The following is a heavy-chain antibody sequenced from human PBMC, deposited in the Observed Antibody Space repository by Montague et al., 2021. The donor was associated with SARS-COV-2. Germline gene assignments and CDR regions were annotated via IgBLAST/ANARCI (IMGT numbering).Heavy chain of an antibody. CDR3: ARLRDGVVPSPILGVGPYYSYYCMDV. J-gene: IGHJ6*03. CDR1: GGSFSGFY. CDR2: INQSGSI. V-gene: IGHV4-34*01. Sequence: SETLSLTCAVSGGSFSGFYWSWVRQSPGEGLEWIGEINQSGSINYSPSLKSRLTISADTSKNQFSLKLTSVAAADTAVYYCARLRDGVVPSPILGVGPYYSYYCMDVWGRGTTVTVSS. D-gene: IGHD3-10*01.